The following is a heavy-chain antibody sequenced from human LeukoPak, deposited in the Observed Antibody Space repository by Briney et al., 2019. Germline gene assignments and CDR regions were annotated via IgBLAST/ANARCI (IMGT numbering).Heavy chain of an antibody. CDR3: ARGSDYYDSSGYHSPRGYFDY. V-gene: IGHV1-69*13. D-gene: IGHD3-22*01. CDR2: IIPIFGTA. J-gene: IGHJ4*02. Sequence: SVEVSCKASGGTFSSYAISWVRQAPGQGLEWMGGIIPIFGTANYAQKFQGRVTITADESTSTAYMELSSLRSEDTAVYYCARGSDYYDSSGYHSPRGYFDYWGQGTLVTVSS. CDR1: GGTFSSYA.